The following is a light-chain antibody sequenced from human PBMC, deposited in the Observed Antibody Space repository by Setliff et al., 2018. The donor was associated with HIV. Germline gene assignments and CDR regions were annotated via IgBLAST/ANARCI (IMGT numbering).Light chain of an antibody. V-gene: IGLV2-23*02. J-gene: IGLJ2*01. CDR1: SSDVGGSNY. CDR2: DVN. CDR3: CSYVGSTASVV. Sequence: QSVLTQPASVSGSPGQSITISCTGTSSDVGGSNYVSWYQQFPGKAPKLMLYDVNKRPSGVSSRFSGSKYGNTASLTISGLQAEDDAHYWCCSYVGSTASVVFGGGTKVTVL.